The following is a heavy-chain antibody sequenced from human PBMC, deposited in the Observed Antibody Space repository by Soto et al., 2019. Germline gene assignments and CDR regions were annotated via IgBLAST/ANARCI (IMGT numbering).Heavy chain of an antibody. D-gene: IGHD6-13*01. V-gene: IGHV3-23*01. J-gene: IGHJ4*02. CDR1: GFTFSSYA. CDR2: ISGSGGST. Sequence: EVQLLESGGGLVQPGGSLRLSCAASGFTFSSYAMSWVRQAPGKGLEWVSAISGSGGSTYYADSVKGRFTISGDNSKNTLYLQMNSLRAEDTAVYYCAKDPFGSWYYFDYWGQGTLVTVSS. CDR3: AKDPFGSWYYFDY.